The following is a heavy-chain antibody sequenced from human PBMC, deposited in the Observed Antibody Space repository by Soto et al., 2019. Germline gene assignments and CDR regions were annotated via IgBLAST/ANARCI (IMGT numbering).Heavy chain of an antibody. CDR3: ARDRIAGSKYYYGMDV. CDR2: IIPIFGTE. CDR1: GGTFSSYA. Sequence: QVQLVQSGAEVKKPGSSVRVSCKASGGTFSSYAISWVRQAPGQGLEWMGGIIPIFGTENYAQKFQGRVTITADESTSTAYMELSSLRSEDAAVYYCARDRIAGSKYYYGMDVWGQGTTVTVSS. V-gene: IGHV1-69*01. J-gene: IGHJ6*02. D-gene: IGHD6-13*01.